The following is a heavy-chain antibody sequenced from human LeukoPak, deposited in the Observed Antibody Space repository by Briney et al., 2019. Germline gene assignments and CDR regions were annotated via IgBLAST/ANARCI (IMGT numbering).Heavy chain of an antibody. CDR3: AKGSEALASTARCYYFYMDV. CDR1: GFTFSSYA. Sequence: GGSLRLPCSASGFTFSSYAMSWVRQAPGKGLEWVSLISGSGVRTYYADSVKGRFTISRDSSKNTLYLQMNSLRAEDTAVYYCAKGSEALASTARCYYFYMDVWGKGTTVTVSS. J-gene: IGHJ6*03. D-gene: IGHD4-17*01. V-gene: IGHV3-23*01. CDR2: ISGSGVRT.